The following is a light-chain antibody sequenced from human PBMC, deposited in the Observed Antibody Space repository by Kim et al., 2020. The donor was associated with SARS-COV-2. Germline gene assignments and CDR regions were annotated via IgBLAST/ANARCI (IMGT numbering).Light chain of an antibody. CDR2: AAS. V-gene: IGKV1-33*01. J-gene: IGKJ5*01. CDR3: QQYDNPPWT. Sequence: DIQMTQSPSSLSASVGDRVTITCRASQDISNYLNWYQQKPGKAPKLLIYAASNLQTGVPSRFRGSRSGTDFTLTISSLQPEDVATYYCQQYDNPPWTFGQGTKLEIK. CDR1: QDISNY.